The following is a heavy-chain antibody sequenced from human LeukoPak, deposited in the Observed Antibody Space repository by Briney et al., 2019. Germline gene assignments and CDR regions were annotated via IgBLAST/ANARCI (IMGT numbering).Heavy chain of an antibody. CDR3: TPHIAAAGRGDY. D-gene: IGHD6-13*01. Sequence: GTLRLSCAASGFTFSNAWMSWVRQAPGNGLEWLVRIKSKTDGDTTDYAAPVKVRLTISRDDSNNRLNLQMNSLNTVDPAGYYCTPHIAAAGRGDYWGQGTLVTVSS. J-gene: IGHJ4*02. CDR2: IKSKTDGDTT. V-gene: IGHV3-15*01. CDR1: GFTFSNAW.